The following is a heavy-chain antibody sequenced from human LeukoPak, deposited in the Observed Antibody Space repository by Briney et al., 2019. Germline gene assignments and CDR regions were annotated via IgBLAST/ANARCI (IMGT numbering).Heavy chain of an antibody. CDR2: ISYDGSNK. CDR3: ARGELWGITMIVVAPDY. V-gene: IGHV3-30-3*01. Sequence: GRSLRLSCAASGFTFSSYAMHWVRQAPGKGLEWVAVISYDGSNKYYVDSVKGRFTISRDDSKNTLYLQMNSLRAEDTAVYYCARGELWGITMIVVAPDYWGQGTLVTVSS. D-gene: IGHD3-22*01. J-gene: IGHJ4*02. CDR1: GFTFSSYA.